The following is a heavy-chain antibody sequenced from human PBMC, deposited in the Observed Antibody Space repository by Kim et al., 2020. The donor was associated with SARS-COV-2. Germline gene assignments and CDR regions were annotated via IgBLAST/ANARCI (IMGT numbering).Heavy chain of an antibody. Sequence: GGSLRLSCAASGFTFSSYWMSWVRQAPGKGLEWVANIKQDGSEKYYVDSVKGRFTISRDNAKNSLYLQMNSLRAEDTAVYYCAREGCSSTSCYHAFDIWGQGTMVTVSS. J-gene: IGHJ3*02. CDR2: IKQDGSEK. D-gene: IGHD2-2*01. CDR1: GFTFSSYW. V-gene: IGHV3-7*03. CDR3: AREGCSSTSCYHAFDI.